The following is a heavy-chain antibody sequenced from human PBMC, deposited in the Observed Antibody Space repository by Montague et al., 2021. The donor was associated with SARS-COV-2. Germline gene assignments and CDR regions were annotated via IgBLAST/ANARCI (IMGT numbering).Heavy chain of an antibody. Sequence: SETLSLTCAVYGGSFTGYYLSWIRQPPGKGLEWIGEINHSGSTNYKPSXXSGVTISVDTSKNQFSLKLGSVTAADTAVYYCARGPVEDNFSGGCCYSKYYYGMDVWGQGTTVTVSS. J-gene: IGHJ6*02. CDR2: INHSGST. V-gene: IGHV4-34*01. CDR3: ARGPVEDNFSGGCCYSKYYYGMDV. CDR1: GGSFTGYY. D-gene: IGHD2-15*01.